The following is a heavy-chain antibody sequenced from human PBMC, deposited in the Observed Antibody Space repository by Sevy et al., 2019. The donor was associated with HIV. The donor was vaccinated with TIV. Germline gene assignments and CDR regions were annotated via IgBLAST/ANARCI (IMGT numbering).Heavy chain of an antibody. D-gene: IGHD4-17*01. V-gene: IGHV3-23*01. CDR1: GFTFSSYA. J-gene: IGHJ4*02. Sequence: GGSLRLSCAASGFTFSSYAMSWVHQAPGKGLEWVSAISGSGGSTYYADSVKGRFTISRDNSKNTLYLQMNSLRAEDTAVYYCAMTTVLYYFDYWGQGTLVTVSS. CDR3: AMTTVLYYFDY. CDR2: ISGSGGST.